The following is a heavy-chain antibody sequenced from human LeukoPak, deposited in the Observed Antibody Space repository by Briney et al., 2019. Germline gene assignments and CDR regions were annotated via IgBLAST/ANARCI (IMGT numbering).Heavy chain of an antibody. Sequence: PSETLSLTCTVSGGSISSSSYYWGWIRQPPGKGLEWIGSIHYSGSTYYNPSLKSRVTISVDTSKNQFSLKLTSVTAADTAVYYCARHRYSNYVWRYFDFWGQGTLVTVSS. V-gene: IGHV4-39*01. J-gene: IGHJ4*02. D-gene: IGHD4-11*01. CDR3: ARHRYSNYVWRYFDF. CDR2: IHYSGST. CDR1: GGSISSSSYY.